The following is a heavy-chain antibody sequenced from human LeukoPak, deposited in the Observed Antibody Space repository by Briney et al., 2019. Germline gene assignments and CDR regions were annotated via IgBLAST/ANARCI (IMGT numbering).Heavy chain of an antibody. CDR3: ARGAPKGYCSGGSCYSRGRMTSTINWFDP. Sequence: PSETLSLTCTVSGGSVSSSSYYWGWIRQPPGKGLEWIESIYYSGSTYYNPSLKSRVTISVDTSKNQFSLKLSSVTAADTAVYYCARGAPKGYCSGGSCYSRGRMTSTINWFDPWGQGTLVTVSS. CDR2: IYYSGST. CDR1: GGSVSSSSYY. D-gene: IGHD2-15*01. V-gene: IGHV4-39*01. J-gene: IGHJ5*02.